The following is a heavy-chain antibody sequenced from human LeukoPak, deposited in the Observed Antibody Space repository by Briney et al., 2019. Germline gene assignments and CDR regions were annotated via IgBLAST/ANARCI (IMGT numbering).Heavy chain of an antibody. J-gene: IGHJ6*02. CDR1: GGSISSSNFY. Sequence: SETLSLTCTVSGGSISSSNFYWGWIRQPPGKGLEWIGSLYYSGSTYYNPSLKSRVTISVDTSKNQFSLRLSSVTAADTAVYYCARRAYYYGMDVWGQGTTVTVSS. V-gene: IGHV4-39*01. CDR2: LYYSGST. CDR3: ARRAYYYGMDV.